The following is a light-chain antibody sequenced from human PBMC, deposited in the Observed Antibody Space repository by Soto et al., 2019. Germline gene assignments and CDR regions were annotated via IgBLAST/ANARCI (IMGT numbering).Light chain of an antibody. CDR3: QHYGSPPPLT. CDR1: QSVSSRY. V-gene: IGKV3-20*01. J-gene: IGKJ1*01. CDR2: GAS. Sequence: EIVLTQSPGTLSLSPGERATLSCRASQSVSSRYLAWYQQKPGQAPRLLIYGASSRATGIPDRFSGSGSGTDFPLTISRLEPEDFAVYYFQHYGSPPPLTFGQGTKVEIK.